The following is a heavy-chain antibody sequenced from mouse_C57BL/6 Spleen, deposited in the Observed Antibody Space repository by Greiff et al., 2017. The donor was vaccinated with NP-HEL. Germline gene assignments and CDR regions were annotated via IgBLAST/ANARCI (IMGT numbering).Heavy chain of an antibody. Sequence: VQLQQSGAELARPGASVKMSCKASGYTFTSYTMHWVKQRPGQGLEWIGYINPSSGYTKYNQKFKDKATLTADKSSSTAYMQLSSLTSEDSAVYYCATITTVVGRDFDYWGQGTTLTVSS. V-gene: IGHV1-4*01. CDR2: INPSSGYT. CDR1: GYTFTSYT. J-gene: IGHJ2*01. D-gene: IGHD1-1*01. CDR3: ATITTVVGRDFDY.